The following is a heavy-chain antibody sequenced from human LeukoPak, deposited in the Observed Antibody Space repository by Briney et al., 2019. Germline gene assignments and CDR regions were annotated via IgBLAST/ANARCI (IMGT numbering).Heavy chain of an antibody. D-gene: IGHD5-12*01. J-gene: IGHJ4*02. CDR1: GFTFSSYG. Sequence: PGGSLRLSCAASGFTFSSYGMHWVRQAPGKGLEWVAFIRYDGSNKYYADSVKGRFTISRDNSKNTLYLQMNSLRAEDTAVYYCAKRGRYSGYLDQYYFDYWGQGTLVTVSS. CDR3: AKRGRYSGYLDQYYFDY. V-gene: IGHV3-30*02. CDR2: IRYDGSNK.